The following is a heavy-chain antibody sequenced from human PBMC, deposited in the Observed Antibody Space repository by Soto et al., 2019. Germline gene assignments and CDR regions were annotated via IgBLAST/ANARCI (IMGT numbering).Heavy chain of an antibody. V-gene: IGHV4-39*01. CDR1: GGSISSRTFW. CDR3: ARHPRDDYNYGGSGIFDY. CDR2: MYYSGSS. Sequence: QLQLQESGPGLVKPSETLSHTCSVSGGSISSRTFWWAWIRQPPGKGLEWIGDMYYSGSSYSSPSLKSRVTLSVDTSKNQLSLKLNSVTAADTAVYYCARHPRDDYNYGGSGIFDYWGQGTLVTVSS. D-gene: IGHD4-4*01. J-gene: IGHJ4*02.